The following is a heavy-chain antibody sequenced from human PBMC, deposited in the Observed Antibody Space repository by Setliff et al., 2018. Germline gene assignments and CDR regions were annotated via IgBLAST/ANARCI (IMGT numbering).Heavy chain of an antibody. Sequence: GESLKISCAASGFTFSSYGMHWVRQAPGKGLEWVAVIWYDGSNKYYADSVKGRFTISRDNSKNTLYLQMNSLRAEDTAVYYCAKMAGYCSSTSCSYYYYYMDVWGKGTTVTVS. CDR2: IWYDGSNK. CDR1: GFTFSSYG. J-gene: IGHJ6*03. V-gene: IGHV3-33*06. CDR3: AKMAGYCSSTSCSYYYYYMDV. D-gene: IGHD2-2*01.